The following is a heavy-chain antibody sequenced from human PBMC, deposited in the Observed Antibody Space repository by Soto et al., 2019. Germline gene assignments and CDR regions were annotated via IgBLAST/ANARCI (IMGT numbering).Heavy chain of an antibody. J-gene: IGHJ4*02. CDR3: YVYSYGYGPNFDY. V-gene: IGHV4-31*03. Sequence: SETLSLTCTVSGGSISSGGYYWSWIRQHPGKGLEWIGYIYYSGSTYYNPSLKSRVTISVDTSKNQFSLKLSSVTSADTAVYYCYVYSYGYGPNFDYWGQGTLVTVSS. D-gene: IGHD5-18*01. CDR1: GGSISSGGYY. CDR2: IYYSGST.